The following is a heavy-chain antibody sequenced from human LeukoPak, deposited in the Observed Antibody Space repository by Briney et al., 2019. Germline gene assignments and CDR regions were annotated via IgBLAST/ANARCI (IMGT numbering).Heavy chain of an antibody. CDR3: ARVGDTIFGVVINEDDY. J-gene: IGHJ4*02. CDR1: GFTFSSYS. CDR2: ISSSSSTI. V-gene: IGHV3-48*01. Sequence: GGSLRLSCAASGFTFSSYSMNWVREAPGKGLEWVSYISSSSSTIYYADSVKGRFTISRDNAKNTLYLQMNSLRAEGTAVYYCARVGDTIFGVVINEDDYWGQGTVVTVSS. D-gene: IGHD3-3*01.